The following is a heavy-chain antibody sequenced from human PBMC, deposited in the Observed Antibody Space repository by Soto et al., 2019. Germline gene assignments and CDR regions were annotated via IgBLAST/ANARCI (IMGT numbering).Heavy chain of an antibody. CDR3: ARDGFDY. V-gene: IGHV4-34*01. J-gene: IGHJ4*02. CDR2: INHSGST. Sequence: ETLSLTCAVYGGSFSGYYWSWIRQPPGKGLEWIGEINHSGSTNYNPSLKSRVTISVDTSKNQFSLKLSSVTAADTAVYYCARDGFDYWGQGTLVTVSS. CDR1: GGSFSGYY.